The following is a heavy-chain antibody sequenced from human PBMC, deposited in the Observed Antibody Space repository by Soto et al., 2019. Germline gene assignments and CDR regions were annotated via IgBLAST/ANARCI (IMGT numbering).Heavy chain of an antibody. CDR2: IWADGSNV. CDR3: ARDGQQLVPYGLDA. Sequence: QVQLVESGGGVVQAGRSLRLSCAASGFTFSSHGIHWVRQAPGKGLEWVAFIWADGSNVEYADSVKGRFTISRVSSKNTVDLQMNSLRAEDTAVYSCARDGQQLVPYGLDAWGQGTTVTVSS. J-gene: IGHJ6*02. CDR1: GFTFSSHG. V-gene: IGHV3-33*01. D-gene: IGHD6-6*01.